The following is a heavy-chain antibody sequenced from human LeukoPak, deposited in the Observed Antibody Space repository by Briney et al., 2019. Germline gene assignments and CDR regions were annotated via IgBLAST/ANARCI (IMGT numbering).Heavy chain of an antibody. D-gene: IGHD2-2*02. CDR2: IYTSGST. V-gene: IGHV4-4*07. CDR1: GGSISSYY. Sequence: SETLSHTCTVSGGSISSYYWSWIRQPAGKGLEWIGRIYTSGSTNYNPSLKSRVTMSVDTSKNQFSLKLSSVTAADTAVYYCAREDCSSTSCYTNYYCYMDVWGKGTTVTVSS. J-gene: IGHJ6*03. CDR3: AREDCSSTSCYTNYYCYMDV.